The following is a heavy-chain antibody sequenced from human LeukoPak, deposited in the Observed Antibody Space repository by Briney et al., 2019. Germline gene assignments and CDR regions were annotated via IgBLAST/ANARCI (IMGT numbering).Heavy chain of an antibody. CDR1: GFTVSSNY. V-gene: IGHV3-66*01. J-gene: IGHJ4*02. CDR2: IYSGGST. CDR3: AGTTVVNNYFDY. D-gene: IGHD4-23*01. Sequence: PGGSLRLSCAASGFTVSSNYMSWVRQAPGKGLEWVSVIYSGGSTYYADSVKGRFTISRDNSKNTLYLQMDSLRAKDTAVYYCAGTTVVNNYFDYWGQGTLVTVSS.